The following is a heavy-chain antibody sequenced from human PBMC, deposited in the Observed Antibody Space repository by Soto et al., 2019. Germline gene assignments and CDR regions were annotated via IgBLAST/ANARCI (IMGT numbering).Heavy chain of an antibody. J-gene: IGHJ5*02. D-gene: IGHD3-10*01. Sequence: PGESLKISCKGSGYSFSTYWLGWVRQMPGKGLEWIGIIYPDDSDTIYNPSFQGQVTISADKSITTAYLQWRSLKPSDSAIYYCARMPRGFGEPNWFDPWGHGTLVTV. CDR2: IYPDDSDT. CDR1: GYSFSTYW. V-gene: IGHV5-51*01. CDR3: ARMPRGFGEPNWFDP.